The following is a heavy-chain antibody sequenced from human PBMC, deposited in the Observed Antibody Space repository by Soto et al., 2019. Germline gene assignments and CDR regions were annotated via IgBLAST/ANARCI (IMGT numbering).Heavy chain of an antibody. V-gene: IGHV3-21*01. CDR2: ISSSSSYI. J-gene: IGHJ4*02. D-gene: IGHD2-15*01. CDR3: ARAAPPGYCSGGSCYHTHFDY. Sequence: GGSLRLSCAASGFTFSSYSMNWVRQAPGKGLEWVSSISSSSSYIYYADSVKGRFTISRDNAKNSLYLQMNSLRAEETAVYYCARAAPPGYCSGGSCYHTHFDYWGQGTLVTVSS. CDR1: GFTFSSYS.